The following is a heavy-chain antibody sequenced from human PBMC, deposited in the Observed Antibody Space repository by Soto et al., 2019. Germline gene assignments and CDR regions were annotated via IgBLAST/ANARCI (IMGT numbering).Heavy chain of an antibody. J-gene: IGHJ4*02. Sequence: EVQLVESGGGLVQPGGSLRLSCAASGFTFSSYSMNWVRQAPGKGLEWVSYISSSSSTIYYADSVKGRFTISRDNAKNSLYLQMNSLGDEDTAVYYCARGPPDIVVVVAAPDYWGQGTLVTVSS. D-gene: IGHD2-15*01. V-gene: IGHV3-48*02. CDR1: GFTFSSYS. CDR3: ARGPPDIVVVVAAPDY. CDR2: ISSSSSTI.